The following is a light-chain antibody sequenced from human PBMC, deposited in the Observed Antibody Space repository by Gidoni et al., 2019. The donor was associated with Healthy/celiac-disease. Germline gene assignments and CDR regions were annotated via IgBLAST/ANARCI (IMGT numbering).Light chain of an antibody. CDR1: SSDVGGYNY. V-gene: IGLV2-11*01. Sequence: QSALTQPRPVSGSPGQPVTISCTGTSSDVGGYNYVSWYQQHPGKAPKLMIYDVSKRPSGVPDRFSGSKSGNTASLTISGLQAEDEADYYCCSYAGSYTSRVFGGGTKLTVL. CDR2: DVS. J-gene: IGLJ2*01. CDR3: CSYAGSYTSRV.